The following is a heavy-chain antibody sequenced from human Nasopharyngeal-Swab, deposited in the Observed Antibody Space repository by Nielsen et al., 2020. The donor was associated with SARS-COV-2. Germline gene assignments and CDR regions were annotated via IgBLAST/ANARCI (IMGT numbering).Heavy chain of an antibody. J-gene: IGHJ3*02. CDR1: GYTFTSYD. CDR3: ATVYGDYAGVFNI. V-gene: IGHV1-8*01. CDR2: MNPNSGNT. Sequence: ASVKVSCKASGYTFTSYDINWVRQATGQGLEWMGWMNPNSGNTGYAQKFQGRVTMTRDTSISTAYMDVSRLRSDDTAVYYCATVYGDYAGVFNIWGQGTMVTVSS. D-gene: IGHD4-17*01.